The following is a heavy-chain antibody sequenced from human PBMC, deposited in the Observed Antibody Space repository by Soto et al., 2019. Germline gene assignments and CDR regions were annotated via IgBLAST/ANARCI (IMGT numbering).Heavy chain of an antibody. CDR1: GFTFSSYG. D-gene: IGHD6-19*01. CDR2: ISYDGSNK. Sequence: GGSLRLSCAASGFTFSSYGMHWVRQAPGKGLEWVAVISYDGSNKYYADSVKGRFTISRDNSKNTLYLQMNSLRAEDTAVYYCAKGLKVGSGWYTYWGQGTLVTVSS. V-gene: IGHV3-30*18. CDR3: AKGLKVGSGWYTY. J-gene: IGHJ4*02.